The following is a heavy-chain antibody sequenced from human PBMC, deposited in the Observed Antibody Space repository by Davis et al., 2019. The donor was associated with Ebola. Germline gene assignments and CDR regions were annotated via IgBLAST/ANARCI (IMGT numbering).Heavy chain of an antibody. Sequence: PGGSLRLSCAASGFTFSSYSMNWVRQAPGKGLEWVSSITVTSNYTYYADSVKGRFTISRDNAKNSLNLQMNSLRAEDTAVYYCARRNWFDPWGQGTLVTVSS. CDR3: ARRNWFDP. V-gene: IGHV3-21*01. CDR1: GFTFSSYS. CDR2: ITVTSNYT. J-gene: IGHJ5*02.